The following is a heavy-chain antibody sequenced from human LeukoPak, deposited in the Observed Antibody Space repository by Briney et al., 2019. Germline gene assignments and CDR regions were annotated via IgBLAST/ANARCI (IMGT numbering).Heavy chain of an antibody. Sequence: ASVTVSCTASGYTFTSYYMHWVRQAPGQGLAWMGIINPSGGSTSYAQKFQGRVTMTRETSTSTVCMELSSLRSEDTAVYYCARVWGSSTTYSFDYWGQGTLVTVSS. CDR1: GYTFTSYY. CDR2: INPSGGST. CDR3: ARVWGSSTTYSFDY. D-gene: IGHD3-16*01. J-gene: IGHJ4*02. V-gene: IGHV1-46*01.